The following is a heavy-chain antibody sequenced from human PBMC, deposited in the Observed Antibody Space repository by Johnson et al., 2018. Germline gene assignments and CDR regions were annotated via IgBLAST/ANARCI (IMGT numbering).Heavy chain of an antibody. CDR2: ISWNGSNI. Sequence: EVQLLETGGGLVQPGRSPRLSCAASGFTFDDYAMHWVRQAPGKGLEWVSGISWNGSNIGYADSVTGRFTISRDNAKNSLYLQMNSLRAEDTALYDCAKGQDTMIRGVYYYYGMDVWGQGTTVTVSS. V-gene: IGHV3-9*01. J-gene: IGHJ6*02. CDR1: GFTFDDYA. D-gene: IGHD3-10*01. CDR3: AKGQDTMIRGVYYYYGMDV.